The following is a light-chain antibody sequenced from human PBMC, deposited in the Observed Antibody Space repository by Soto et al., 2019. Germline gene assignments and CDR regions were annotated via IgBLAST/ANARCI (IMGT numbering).Light chain of an antibody. Sequence: DIVMTQSPLSLPVAPGEPASISCTSSQSLLRSNGYNYLAWYLQKPGQSPQFLIYLGSNRASGVXDXSRGSGSGTDFTLKISRVEAEDVGLYCCMQLLQFPWTFGQGTKVEIK. CDR1: QSLLRSNGYNY. CDR2: LGS. CDR3: MQLLQFPWT. V-gene: IGKV2-28*01. J-gene: IGKJ1*01.